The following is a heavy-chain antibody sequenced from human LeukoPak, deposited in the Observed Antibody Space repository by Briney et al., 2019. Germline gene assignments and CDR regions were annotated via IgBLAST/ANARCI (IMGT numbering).Heavy chain of an antibody. J-gene: IGHJ5*02. CDR1: GGSISSSSYY. CDR3: ARHFRGVTPWVDWFDP. V-gene: IGHV4-39*01. CDR2: IYYSGST. D-gene: IGHD3-10*01. Sequence: SETLSLTCTVSGGSISSSSYYWDWIRQPPGKGLEWIGSIYYSGSTYYNPSLKSRVTISVDTSKNQFSLKLSSVTAADTAVYYCARHFRGVTPWVDWFDPWGQGTLVTVSS.